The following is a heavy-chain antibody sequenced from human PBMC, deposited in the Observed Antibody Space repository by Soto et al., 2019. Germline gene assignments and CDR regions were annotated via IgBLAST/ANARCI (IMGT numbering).Heavy chain of an antibody. Sequence: PGGSLRLSCAASGFTFSNAWMNWVRQAPGKGLEWVGRIKSKTDGGTTDYAAPVKGRFTISRDDSKNTLYLQMNSLKTEDTAVYYCTTDTRNVFRFVEWSYGMDVWGQGTTVTVSS. D-gene: IGHD3-3*01. J-gene: IGHJ6*02. V-gene: IGHV3-15*07. CDR3: TTDTRNVFRFVEWSYGMDV. CDR1: GFTFSNAW. CDR2: IKSKTDGGTT.